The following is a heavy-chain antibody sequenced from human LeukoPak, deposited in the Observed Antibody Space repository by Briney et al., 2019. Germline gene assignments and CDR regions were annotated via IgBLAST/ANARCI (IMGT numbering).Heavy chain of an antibody. CDR2: IKQDGSEK. J-gene: IGHJ6*02. Sequence: GGSLRLSCAASGFTFSSYWMSWVRQAPGKGLEWVANIKQDGSEKYYVDSVKGRFTISRDNAKNSLYLQMNSLRAEDTAVYYCASEGSRYSSSPFYGMDVWGQGTTVTVSS. D-gene: IGHD6-6*01. V-gene: IGHV3-7*01. CDR3: ASEGSRYSSSPFYGMDV. CDR1: GFTFSSYW.